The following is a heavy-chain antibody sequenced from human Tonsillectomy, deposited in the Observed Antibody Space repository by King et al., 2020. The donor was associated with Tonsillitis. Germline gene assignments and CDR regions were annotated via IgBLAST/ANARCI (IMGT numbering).Heavy chain of an antibody. D-gene: IGHD7-27*01. CDR1: GDTFSRLA. V-gene: IGHV1-69*01. Sequence: VQLVQSGSEVKKPGSSVKVSCKASGDTFSRLAISWVRQAPGQGLEWMGGIIPFLSTTSYAQRFQGRVTITADESTSTAYMEVSSLGSEDTAVYYCARGRGSMGNYFYYGLGVWGQGTPVTFSS. J-gene: IGHJ6*02. CDR2: IIPFLSTT. CDR3: ARGRGSMGNYFYYGLGV.